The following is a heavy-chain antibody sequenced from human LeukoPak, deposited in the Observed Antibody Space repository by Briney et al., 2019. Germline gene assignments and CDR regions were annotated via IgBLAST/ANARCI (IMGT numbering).Heavy chain of an antibody. CDR2: ISSSGSII. CDR3: ARDLGMTDGDYVSYFDY. J-gene: IGHJ4*02. Sequence: PGGSLRLSCAASGFTFSRYELNWVRQAPGKGLEWVSYISSSGSIIYYADSVKGRFTISRDNAKNSLYLQMNSLRAEDTAVYYCARDLGMTDGDYVSYFDYWGQGTLVTVSP. CDR1: GFTFSRYE. V-gene: IGHV3-48*03. D-gene: IGHD4-17*01.